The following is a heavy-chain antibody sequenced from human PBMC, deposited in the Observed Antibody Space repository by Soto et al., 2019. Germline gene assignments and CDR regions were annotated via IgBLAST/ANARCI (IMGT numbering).Heavy chain of an antibody. CDR1: GYTFTSDG. D-gene: IGHD3-22*01. Sequence: GASLKVSCKTSGYTFTSDGISWVRQAPGQGLEWMGWISAYNGNTNYAQKLQGRVTMTTDTSTSTAYMELRSLRSDDTAVYYCARVPLYYDSSGLYYFDYWGQGTLVTVSS. CDR3: ARVPLYYDSSGLYYFDY. CDR2: ISAYNGNT. J-gene: IGHJ4*02. V-gene: IGHV1-18*01.